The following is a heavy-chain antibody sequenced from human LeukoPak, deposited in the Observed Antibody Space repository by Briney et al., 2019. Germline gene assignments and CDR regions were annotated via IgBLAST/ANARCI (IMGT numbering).Heavy chain of an antibody. CDR1: GGPISSYY. CDR3: ARLEWGPYDTSGDAFDI. CDR2: INYSGST. D-gene: IGHD3-22*01. V-gene: IGHV4-59*07. Sequence: PSDTPSVNCTVPGGPISSYYWTSLRQPPGTPLDWIAYINYSGSTNYNPSLKSRVTISVDTSKNQFSLKLSSVTAADTAVYYCARLEWGPYDTSGDAFDIWGQGTMVTVSS. J-gene: IGHJ3*02.